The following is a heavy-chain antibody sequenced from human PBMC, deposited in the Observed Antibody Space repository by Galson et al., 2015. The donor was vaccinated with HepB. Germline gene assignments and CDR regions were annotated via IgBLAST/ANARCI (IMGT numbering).Heavy chain of an antibody. CDR1: GYTFTSYG. V-gene: IGHV1-18*01. CDR2: ISAYNGNT. Sequence: QSGAEVKKPGASVKVSCKASGYTFTSYGISWVRQAPGQGLEWMGWISAYNGNTNYAQKLQGRVTMTTDTSTSTAYMELRSLRSDDTAVYYCARVDYDSSGYPYGKYYYYGMDVWGQGTTVTVSS. J-gene: IGHJ6*02. D-gene: IGHD3-22*01. CDR3: ARVDYDSSGYPYGKYYYYGMDV.